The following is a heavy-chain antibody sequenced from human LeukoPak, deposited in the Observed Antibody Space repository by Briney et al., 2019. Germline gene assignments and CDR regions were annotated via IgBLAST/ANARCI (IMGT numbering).Heavy chain of an antibody. Sequence: SVKVSCKASGGTFSSYAISWVRQASGQGLEWMGGIIPIFGTANYAQKFQGRVTITADESTSTAYMELSSLRSEDTAVYYCAKILWDCSSTSCLDAFDIWGQGTMVTVSS. J-gene: IGHJ3*02. CDR2: IIPIFGTA. D-gene: IGHD2-2*01. V-gene: IGHV1-69*01. CDR3: AKILWDCSSTSCLDAFDI. CDR1: GGTFSSYA.